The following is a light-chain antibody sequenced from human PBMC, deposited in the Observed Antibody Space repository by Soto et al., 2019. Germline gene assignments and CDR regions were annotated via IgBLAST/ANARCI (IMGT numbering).Light chain of an antibody. J-gene: IGKJ1*01. CDR2: DVS. Sequence: DIQMTQSPSTLSASAGERVTITCRASQSVSNWLAWYQQKPGKAPKLLIYDVSSLKSGVPSRFSGSGSGTEFILTISSLQPDDCATYYCQQFDSYSWTFGQGTKVDIK. CDR1: QSVSNW. V-gene: IGKV1-5*01. CDR3: QQFDSYSWT.